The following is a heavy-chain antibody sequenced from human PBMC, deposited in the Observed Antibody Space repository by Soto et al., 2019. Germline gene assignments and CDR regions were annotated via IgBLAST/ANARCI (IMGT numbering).Heavy chain of an antibody. J-gene: IGHJ4*02. CDR3: ARGDTPLHY. Sequence: QVQLVQSGAEVKKPGASVKVSCKASGYTFTNFGMSWVRQAPGQGLEGMGWISAYNGKTNDAQNVQGRVTMTTDTSRRAAYQALSGVKSDDTAVYYGARGDTPLHYCGQATHVNVSS. D-gene: IGHD2-15*01. CDR2: ISAYNGKT. V-gene: IGHV1-18*01. CDR1: GYTFTNFG.